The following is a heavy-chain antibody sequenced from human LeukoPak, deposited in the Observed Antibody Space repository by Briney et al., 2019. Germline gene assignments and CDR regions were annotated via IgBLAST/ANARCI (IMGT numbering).Heavy chain of an antibody. CDR3: ARLSGSPWVNWFDP. J-gene: IGHJ5*02. V-gene: IGHV4-39*07. D-gene: IGHD1-26*01. Sequence: SETLSLTCTVSGGSISSSSYYWGWIRQPPGKGLEWIGNIYYSGSTYYNPSLKSRVTISVDTSKNQFSLKLSSVTAADTAVYYCARLSGSPWVNWFDPWGQGTLVTVSS. CDR1: GGSISSSSYY. CDR2: IYYSGST.